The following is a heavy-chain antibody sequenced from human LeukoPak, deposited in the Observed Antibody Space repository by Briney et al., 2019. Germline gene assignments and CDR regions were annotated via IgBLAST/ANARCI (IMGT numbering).Heavy chain of an antibody. CDR3: ARHEYPSYYDFWSGYSPPGHFAY. CDR2: IYYSGST. Sequence: SETLSLTCSVSGGSISSSSYYRGWIRQPPGKGLEWIGSIYYSGSTYYNPSLKSRVTISVDTSKNQFSLQLSSVTAADTAVYYCARHEYPSYYDFWSGYSPPGHFAYWGQGTLVTVSS. V-gene: IGHV4-39*01. CDR1: GGSISSSSYY. J-gene: IGHJ4*02. D-gene: IGHD3-3*01.